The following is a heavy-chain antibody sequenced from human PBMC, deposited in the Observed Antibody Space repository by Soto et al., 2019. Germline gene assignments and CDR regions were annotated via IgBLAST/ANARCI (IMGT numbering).Heavy chain of an antibody. V-gene: IGHV4-59*01. CDR1: GGSISNFY. Sequence: SETLSLTCTVSGGSISNFYWSWIWQPPGKGLEWIGYISYSGDTNYNPSLKSRVSISVDTSKNQLSLNLASVTAADTAVYYCARAPMVLSRSYFDSWGQGTPVTVSS. J-gene: IGHJ4*02. CDR3: ARAPMVLSRSYFDS. D-gene: IGHD2-8*01. CDR2: ISYSGDT.